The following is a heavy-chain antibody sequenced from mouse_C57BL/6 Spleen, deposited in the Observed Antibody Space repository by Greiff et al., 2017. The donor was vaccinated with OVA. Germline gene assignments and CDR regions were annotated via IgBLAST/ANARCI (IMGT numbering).Heavy chain of an antibody. CDR1: GYSITSGYY. Sequence: EVKLQESGPGLVKPSQSLSLTCSVTGYSITSGYYWNWIRQFPGNKLEWMGYISYDGSNNYNPSLKNRISITRDTSKNQFFLKLNSVTTEDTATYYCARNYGSRGYFDVWGTGTTVTVSS. CDR3: ARNYGSRGYFDV. D-gene: IGHD1-1*01. J-gene: IGHJ1*03. CDR2: ISYDGSN. V-gene: IGHV3-6*01.